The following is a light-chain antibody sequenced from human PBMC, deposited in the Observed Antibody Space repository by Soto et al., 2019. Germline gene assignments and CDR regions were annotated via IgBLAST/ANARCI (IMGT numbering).Light chain of an antibody. CDR1: QSVRSSS. CDR3: QQYFRSPGT. V-gene: IGKV3-20*01. CDR2: DAS. J-gene: IGKJ2*01. Sequence: EIVLTQSPGTLSLSPGERATLSCRASQSVRSSSVAWYQQKRGQAPRLLIYDASTRATGIPDRFSGSGSGTDFTLTISRLEPEDFGVFYCQQYFRSPGTFGQGTKLEIK.